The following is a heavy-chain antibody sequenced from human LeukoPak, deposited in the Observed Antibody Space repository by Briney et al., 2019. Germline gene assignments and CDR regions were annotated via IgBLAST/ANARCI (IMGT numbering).Heavy chain of an antibody. D-gene: IGHD6-6*01. CDR3: ARDPDSSSEWGPFDY. CDR1: GDSLSGNSAS. J-gene: IGHJ4*02. Sequence: SQTLSLTCAVSGDSLSGNSASCNWVRQSPSGGLEWLGRTYYRSKLSNDYAHSVKSRITINPGPSKKGFSLQLDSVTPEDTGVYYCARDPDSSSEWGPFDYWGQGTLVTVSS. V-gene: IGHV6-1*01. CDR2: TYYRSKLSN.